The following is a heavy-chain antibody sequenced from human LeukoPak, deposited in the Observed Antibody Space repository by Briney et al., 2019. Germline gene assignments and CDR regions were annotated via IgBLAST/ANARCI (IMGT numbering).Heavy chain of an antibody. CDR3: AAGRIQLWFPFDY. V-gene: IGHV1-58*01. CDR1: GFTFTSSA. J-gene: IGHJ4*02. Sequence: SVKVSCKASGFTFTSSAVQWVRQARGQRHEWIGWIVVGSGNTNYAQKFQERVTITRDMSTSTAYMELSSLRSEDTAVYYCAAGRIQLWFPFDYWGQGTLVTVSS. D-gene: IGHD5-18*01. CDR2: IVVGSGNT.